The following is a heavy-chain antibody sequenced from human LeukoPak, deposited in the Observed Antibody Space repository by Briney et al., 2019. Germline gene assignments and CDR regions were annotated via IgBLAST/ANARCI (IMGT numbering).Heavy chain of an antibody. CDR3: ARGNGGSYDWFDP. D-gene: IGHD1-26*01. Sequence: EASVKVSCKASGGTFSSYAISWVRQAPGQGLEWIGGIIPIFGTANYAQKFQGRVTITADESTSTAYMELSSLRSEDTAVYYCARGNGGSYDWFDPWGQGTLVTVSS. V-gene: IGHV1-69*13. CDR1: GGTFSSYA. J-gene: IGHJ5*02. CDR2: IIPIFGTA.